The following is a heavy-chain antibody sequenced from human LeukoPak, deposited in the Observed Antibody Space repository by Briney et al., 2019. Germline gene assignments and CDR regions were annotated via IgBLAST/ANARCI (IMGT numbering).Heavy chain of an antibody. J-gene: IGHJ6*03. Sequence: GGSLRLSCAASGFTFSSYEMNWVRQAPGKGLEWVSYISSSGSTIYYADSVKGRFTISRDNAKNSLYLQMNSLRAKDTAVYYCASRGVGATIRYYYYYMDVWGKGTTVTISS. CDR3: ASRGVGATIRYYYYYMDV. D-gene: IGHD1-26*01. CDR1: GFTFSSYE. CDR2: ISSSGSTI. V-gene: IGHV3-48*03.